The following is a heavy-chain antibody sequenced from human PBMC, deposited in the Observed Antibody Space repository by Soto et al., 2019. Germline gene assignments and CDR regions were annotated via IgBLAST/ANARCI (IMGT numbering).Heavy chain of an antibody. V-gene: IGHV3-21*06. CDR2: ISSTTNYI. CDR3: ARESEDLTSNFDY. J-gene: IGHJ4*02. CDR1: GFTFTRYS. Sequence: GGSLRLSCAASGFTFTRYSMNWVRQAPGKGLEWVSSISSTTNYIYYGDSMKGRFTISRDNAKNSLYLEMNSLRAEDTDVYYCARESEDLTSNFDYWGQGTLVTRLL.